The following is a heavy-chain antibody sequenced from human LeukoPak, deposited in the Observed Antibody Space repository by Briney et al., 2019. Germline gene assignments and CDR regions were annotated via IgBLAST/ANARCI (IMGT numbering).Heavy chain of an antibody. CDR2: IYPGDSDT. D-gene: IGHD2-15*01. CDR1: GYSLTSYW. J-gene: IGHJ4*02. CDR3: ARMDCSGGSCYGTIDY. V-gene: IGHV5-51*01. Sequence: GESLKISCKGSGYSLTSYWIGWVRQMPGKGLEWMGIIYPGDSDTRYSPSFQGQVTISADKSISTAYLQWSSLKASDTAMYYCARMDCSGGSCYGTIDYWGQGTLVTVSS.